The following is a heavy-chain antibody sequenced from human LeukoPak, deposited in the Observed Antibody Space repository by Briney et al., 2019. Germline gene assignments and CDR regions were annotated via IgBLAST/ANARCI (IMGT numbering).Heavy chain of an antibody. CDR1: GFTFSSYG. V-gene: IGHV3-23*01. Sequence: GRSLRLSCAASGFTFSSYGMHWVRQAPGKGLEWVSGISGSGGSTYYADSVKGRFTISRDNSKNTLYLQMNSLRAEDTAVYYCAKVGGSSDNWGQGTLVTVSS. J-gene: IGHJ4*02. CDR3: AKVGGSSDN. CDR2: ISGSGGST. D-gene: IGHD3-16*01.